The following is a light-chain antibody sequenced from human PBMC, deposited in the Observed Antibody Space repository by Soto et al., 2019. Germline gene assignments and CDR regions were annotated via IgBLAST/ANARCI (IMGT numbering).Light chain of an antibody. J-gene: IGLJ1*01. Sequence: QSALNQPPSAAGAPGQSVTISCTGTSSAVGGYNYVSWYQQHPGKAPKLIIYEVTKRPSGVPDRFSGSKSGNTASLTVSGLQAEDEADYYCSSYAGSNNLVFGTGTKVTVL. CDR1: SSAVGGYNY. CDR2: EVT. CDR3: SSYAGSNNLV. V-gene: IGLV2-8*01.